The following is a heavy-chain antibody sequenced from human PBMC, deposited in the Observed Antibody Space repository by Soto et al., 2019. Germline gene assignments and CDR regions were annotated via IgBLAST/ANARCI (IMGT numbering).Heavy chain of an antibody. D-gene: IGHD5-18*01. CDR1: GFTFSNYA. Sequence: EVQLLESGGGLVQPGGSLRLSCAASGFTFSNYAMSWVRQAPGKGLEWVSAVSGSGGTTYYADSVRGRFTISRDNSKNTLYLQMNSLRAEDTAIYFCARRTVDTIVTSDWCNWFDPWGQGTLVTVSS. CDR3: ARRTVDTIVTSDWCNWFDP. J-gene: IGHJ5*02. V-gene: IGHV3-23*01. CDR2: VSGSGGTT.